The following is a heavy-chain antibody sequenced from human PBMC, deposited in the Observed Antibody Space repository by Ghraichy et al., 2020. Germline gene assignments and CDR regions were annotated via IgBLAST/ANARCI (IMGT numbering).Heavy chain of an antibody. J-gene: IGHJ6*02. CDR1: GFTVSSNY. V-gene: IGHV3-53*04. CDR3: ARDRKSSGGFFYGMDV. CDR2: IYSGGST. D-gene: IGHD2-15*01. Sequence: GGSLRLSCAASGFTVSSNYMSWVRQAPGKGLEWVSVIYSGGSTYYADSVKGRFTISRHNSKNTLYLQMNSLRAEDTAVYYCARDRKSSGGFFYGMDVWGQGTTVTVSS.